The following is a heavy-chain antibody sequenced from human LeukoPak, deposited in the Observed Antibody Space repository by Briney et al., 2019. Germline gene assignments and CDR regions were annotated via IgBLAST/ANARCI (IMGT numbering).Heavy chain of an antibody. CDR3: VSFYETY. V-gene: IGHV3-74*01. CDR2: INSDGSWT. J-gene: IGHJ4*02. CDR1: GNYW. Sequence: GSLRLSCAASGNYWMHWVREAPGKGLVWVSHINSDGSWTSYADSVKGRFTISKDNAKNTVYLQMNNLRAEDTAVYYCVSFYETYWGRGTLVTVSS. D-gene: IGHD2-2*01.